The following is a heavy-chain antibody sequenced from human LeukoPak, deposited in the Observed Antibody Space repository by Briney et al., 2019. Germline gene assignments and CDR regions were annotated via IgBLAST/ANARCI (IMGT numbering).Heavy chain of an antibody. D-gene: IGHD3-9*01. V-gene: IGHV5-10-1*01. CDR2: IDPSDSYT. J-gene: IGHJ5*02. Sequence: GESLKISCKGSGYSFTSYWISWVRQMPGKGLEWMGRIDPSDSYTNYSPSFQGHVTISADKSISTAYLQWSSLKASDTAMYYCARQVGYDTLTGYYNWFDPWGQGTLVTVSS. CDR3: ARQVGYDTLTGYYNWFDP. CDR1: GYSFTSYW.